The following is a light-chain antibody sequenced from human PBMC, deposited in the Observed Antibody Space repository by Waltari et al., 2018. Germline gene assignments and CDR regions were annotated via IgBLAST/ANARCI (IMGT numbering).Light chain of an antibody. V-gene: IGKV2-30*01. CDR2: RAS. CDR1: QSLVYSDGNTR. Sequence: DVVLTQSPLSLPVTLGQPASISCRSSQSLVYSDGNTRLTWFQQRPGQSPRRLIDRASNRDSGVPERFRGSGSGTDFTLKISRVEAEDVGVYYCMQYTQWPHTCGQGTKLEIK. CDR3: MQYTQWPHT. J-gene: IGKJ2*01.